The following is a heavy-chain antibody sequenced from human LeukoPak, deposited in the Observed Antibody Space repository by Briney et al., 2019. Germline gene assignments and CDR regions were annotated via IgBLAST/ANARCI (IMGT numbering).Heavy chain of an antibody. D-gene: IGHD2-15*01. Sequence: PGGSLRLSCAASGFTFSSYAMSWVRQAPGKGLEWVSAISGSGGSTYYADSVKGRFTISRDNSKNTLYLQMNSLRAEDTAVYYCAKVMFQDDIVVVVAAPIDYWGRGTLVTVSS. V-gene: IGHV3-23*01. CDR1: GFTFSSYA. J-gene: IGHJ4*02. CDR2: ISGSGGST. CDR3: AKVMFQDDIVVVVAAPIDY.